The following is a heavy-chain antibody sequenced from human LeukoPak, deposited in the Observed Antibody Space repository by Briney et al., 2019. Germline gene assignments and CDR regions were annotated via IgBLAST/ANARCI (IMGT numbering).Heavy chain of an antibody. CDR3: ARDPHVFRFLEWSPADPHWFDP. CDR1: GDSISTYY. CDR2: IYTTGST. V-gene: IGHV4-4*07. D-gene: IGHD3-3*01. Sequence: PSDTLSLTCTVSGDSISTYYWNWIRQPAGKGLEWIGRIYTTGSTNFDPSLKGRVTMFLDTSKNQFSLKLNSVTAADTAVYYCARDPHVFRFLEWSPADPHWFDPWGQGTLVTVSS. J-gene: IGHJ5*02.